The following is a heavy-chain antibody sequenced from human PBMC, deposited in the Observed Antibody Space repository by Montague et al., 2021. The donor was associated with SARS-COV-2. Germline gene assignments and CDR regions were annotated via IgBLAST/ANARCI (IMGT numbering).Heavy chain of an antibody. Sequence: SETLSLTCAVHGGSFSGYYWNWIRQRPGKGLEWIGEINHGGSTNYNPSLKNRLTISAGTSKNQFSLKLTSVAATDTAVYYCARLRDGVVPSPILGIGPYFTYYYMDVWGKGTTVTVS. CDR3: ARLRDGVVPSPILGIGPYFTYYYMDV. CDR2: INHGGST. CDR1: GGSFSGYY. V-gene: IGHV4-34*01. J-gene: IGHJ6*03. D-gene: IGHD2-15*01.